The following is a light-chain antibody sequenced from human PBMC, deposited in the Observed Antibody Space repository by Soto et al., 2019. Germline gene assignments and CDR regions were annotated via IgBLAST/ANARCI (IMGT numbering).Light chain of an antibody. CDR2: KAS. CDR1: QSISTW. V-gene: IGKV1-5*03. J-gene: IGKJ1*01. Sequence: DIQMTQSPFTLSASVGDRVTITCRASQSISTWLAWYQQKPGKAPKLLIYKASSLQSGVPSRFSGGGSGTEFTLTISSLQPDDFATYYCQHYNSYSEAFGQGTKVDIK. CDR3: QHYNSYSEA.